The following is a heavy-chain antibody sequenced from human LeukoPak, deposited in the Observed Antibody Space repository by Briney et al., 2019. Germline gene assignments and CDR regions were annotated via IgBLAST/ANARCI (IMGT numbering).Heavy chain of an antibody. CDR2: LSGSDGNT. D-gene: IGHD3-22*01. J-gene: IGHJ4*02. V-gene: IGHV3-23*01. CDR1: GFIFSSYA. CDR3: AKDLRYSDSPG. Sequence: GGSLRLSCATSGFIFSSYAMSWVRQAPGKGLEWVSALSGSDGNTYYADSVKGRFTISRDNSKSTLYLQMNSLRAEDTAVYYCAKDLRYSDSPGGGQGTLVTVSS.